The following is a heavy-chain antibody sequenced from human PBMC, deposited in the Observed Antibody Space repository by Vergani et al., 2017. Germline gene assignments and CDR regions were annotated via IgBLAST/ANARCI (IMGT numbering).Heavy chain of an antibody. CDR2: INHSGST. D-gene: IGHD3-3*01. J-gene: IGHJ6*03. CDR3: ARERITIFGVVKVPGYYYYMVV. V-gene: IGHV4-34*01. CDR1: GGSFSGYY. Sequence: QVQLQQWGAGLLKPSETLSLTCAVYGGSFSGYYWSWIRQPPGKGLEWIGEINHSGSTNYNPSLKSRVTISVDTSKNQFSLKLSSVTAADTAVYYCARERITIFGVVKVPGYYYYMVVWVKGTTVTVSS.